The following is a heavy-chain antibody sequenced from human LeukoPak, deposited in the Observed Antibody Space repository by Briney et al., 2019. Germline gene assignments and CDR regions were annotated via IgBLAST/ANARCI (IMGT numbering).Heavy chain of an antibody. J-gene: IGHJ4*02. CDR1: GFTVSSSF. CDR3: AREVISTPSYFDY. D-gene: IGHD2-2*01. V-gene: IGHV3-53*01. Sequence: GGSLRLSCAASGFTVSSSFIYWVRRAPGKGLEWVSFIHRDDKTYYADSVKGRFTMSRDSSKNTLYLQMNSLGADDTAVYYCAREVISTPSYFDYWGQGILVTVSS. CDR2: IHRDDKT.